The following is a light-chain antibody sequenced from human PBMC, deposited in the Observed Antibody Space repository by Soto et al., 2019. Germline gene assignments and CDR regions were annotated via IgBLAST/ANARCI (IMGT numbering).Light chain of an antibody. CDR1: SGHSSYA. Sequence: QPVLTQSPSASASLGASVKFTCTLSSGHSSYAIAWHQQQPEKGPRYLMKLNSDGSHSKGDGIPDRFSGSSSGAERYLTISSLQSEDEADYYCQTWGTGIQVFGGGTKVTVL. CDR3: QTWGTGIQV. CDR2: LNSDGSH. V-gene: IGLV4-69*01. J-gene: IGLJ2*01.